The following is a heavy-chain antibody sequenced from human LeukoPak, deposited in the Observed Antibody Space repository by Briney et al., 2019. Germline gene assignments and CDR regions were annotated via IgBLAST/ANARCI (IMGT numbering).Heavy chain of an antibody. V-gene: IGHV4-61*02. CDR3: ARGSSSWEYMDV. J-gene: IGHJ6*03. Sequence: PSETLSLTCTVSGGSISSASYYWSWIRQPAGKGLEWIGRIYTSGSTNYNPSLKSRVTISVDTSKNQFSLKLSSVTAADTAVYYCARGSSSWEYMDVWGKGTTVTVSS. CDR2: IYTSGST. CDR1: GGSISSASYY. D-gene: IGHD6-13*01.